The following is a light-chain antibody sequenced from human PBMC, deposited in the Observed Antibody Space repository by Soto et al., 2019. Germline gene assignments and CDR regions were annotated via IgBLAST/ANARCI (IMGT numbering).Light chain of an antibody. Sequence: DIQMIQSPATLSASVGDRITITCRASENIFKYVAWYQQTSGSAPNLLIYAASDLESGVPSRFSGRGSGTEFRLPIDKLQPNGPANYYCQHYNTRSIAFGGGTKVDVK. CDR3: QHYNTRSIA. J-gene: IGKJ4*01. V-gene: IGKV1-5*01. CDR1: ENIFKY. CDR2: AAS.